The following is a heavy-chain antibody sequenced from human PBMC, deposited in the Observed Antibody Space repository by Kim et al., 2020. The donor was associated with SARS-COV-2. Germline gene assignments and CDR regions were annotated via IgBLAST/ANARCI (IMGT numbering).Heavy chain of an antibody. V-gene: IGHV1-69*13. CDR3: AREVGAYCGGDCYSPLDY. CDR2: IIPIFGTA. Sequence: SVKVSCKASGGTFSSYAISWVRQAPGQGLEWMGGIIPIFGTANYAQKFQGRVTITADESTSTAYMELSSLRSEDTAVYYCAREVGAYCGGDCYSPLDYWGQGTLVTVSS. J-gene: IGHJ4*02. CDR1: GGTFSSYA. D-gene: IGHD2-21*02.